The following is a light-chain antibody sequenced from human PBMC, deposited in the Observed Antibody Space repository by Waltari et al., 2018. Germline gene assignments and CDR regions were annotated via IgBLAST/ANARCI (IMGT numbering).Light chain of an antibody. Sequence: SALTQPASVSGSPGLPITISCTETSRTVGSYHYLSCYQRHPGGAPKLLIYEVSERPSGVSNRFSGSKSGKTASLTISGLQAEDEADYDCCAFTGRGIYVFGTGTQVTVL. CDR1: SRTVGSYHY. V-gene: IGLV2-23*02. CDR3: CAFTGRGIYV. CDR2: EVS. J-gene: IGLJ1*01.